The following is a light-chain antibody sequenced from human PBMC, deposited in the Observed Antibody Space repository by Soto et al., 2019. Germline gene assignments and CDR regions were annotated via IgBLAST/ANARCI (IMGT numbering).Light chain of an antibody. CDR3: CSYAGSDSYV. CDR2: DVS. J-gene: IGLJ1*01. V-gene: IGLV2-11*01. CDR1: SSDVGGYNY. Sequence: QSVLTQPRSVSGSPGQSVTISCTGTSSDVGGYNYVSWYQQHPGKAPKLMIYDVSKRPSGVPDRFSGSKSGNTASLTIYGLQAEDEADDDCCSYAGSDSYVFGTGTKVTVL.